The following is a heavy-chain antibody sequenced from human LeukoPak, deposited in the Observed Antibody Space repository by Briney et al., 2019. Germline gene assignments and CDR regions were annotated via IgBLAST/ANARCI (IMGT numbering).Heavy chain of an antibody. D-gene: IGHD6-13*01. J-gene: IGHJ4*02. CDR2: IYTSGST. CDR1: GYSISSGYY. V-gene: IGHV4-4*07. Sequence: KPSETLSLTCAVSGYSISSGYYWGWIRQPAGKGLEWIGRIYTSGSTNYNPSLKSRVTMSVDTSKNQFSLKLSSVTAADTAVYYCARTPSYSSSWYYFDYWGQGTLVTVSS. CDR3: ARTPSYSSSWYYFDY.